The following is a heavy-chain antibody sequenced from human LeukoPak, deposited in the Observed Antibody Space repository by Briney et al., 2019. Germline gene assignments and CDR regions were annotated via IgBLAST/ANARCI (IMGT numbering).Heavy chain of an antibody. CDR1: GGSFSGYY. CDR2: INHSGRT. CDR3: ARGNIGPYYFDY. D-gene: IGHD2/OR15-2a*01. J-gene: IGHJ4*02. V-gene: IGHV4-34*01. Sequence: SETLSLTCAVYGGSFSGYYWSWIRQPPGKGLEWIGEINHSGRTNYNPSLKSRVTISVDTSKNQCSLKLSSVTAADTAVYYCARGNIGPYYFDYWGRGTLVTVSS.